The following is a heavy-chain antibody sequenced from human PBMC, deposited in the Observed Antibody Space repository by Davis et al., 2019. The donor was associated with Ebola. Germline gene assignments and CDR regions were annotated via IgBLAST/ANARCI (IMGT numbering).Heavy chain of an antibody. D-gene: IGHD6-19*01. Sequence: PGGSLRLSCAASGFTFSSYAMSWVRQAPGKGLEWVSAISGSGGSTYYADSVKGRFTISRDNSRNTLYLQMNSLRAEDTAVYYCAKLNGGWSMADDYWGQGTLVTVSS. CDR1: GFTFSSYA. J-gene: IGHJ4*02. V-gene: IGHV3-23*01. CDR3: AKLNGGWSMADDY. CDR2: ISGSGGST.